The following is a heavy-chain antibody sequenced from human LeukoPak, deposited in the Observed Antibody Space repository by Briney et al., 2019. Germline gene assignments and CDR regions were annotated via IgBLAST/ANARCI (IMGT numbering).Heavy chain of an antibody. CDR3: AKVPGSYYVDFDY. V-gene: IGHV3-48*01. J-gene: IGHJ4*02. Sequence: GGSLRLSCAASGFTFSSYSMNWVRQAPGKGLEWVSYISSSSSTIYYADSEKGRFTISRDNSKNMLYLQMNSLRAEDTAVYYCAKVPGSYYVDFDYWGQGTLVTVSS. D-gene: IGHD3-10*01. CDR1: GFTFSSYS. CDR2: ISSSSSTI.